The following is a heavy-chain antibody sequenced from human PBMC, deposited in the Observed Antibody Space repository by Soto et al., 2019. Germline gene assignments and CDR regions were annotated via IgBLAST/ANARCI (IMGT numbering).Heavy chain of an antibody. CDR3: ASSIAAAGTPYYYYYYGMDV. J-gene: IGHJ6*02. D-gene: IGHD6-13*01. CDR2: INPNSGGT. V-gene: IGHV1-2*04. Sequence: VKVSCKASGYTFTGYYMHWVRQAPGQGLEWMGWINPNSGGTNYAQKFQGWVTMTRDTSISTAYMELSRLRSDDTAVYYCASSIAAAGTPYYYYYYGMDVWGQGTTVTVSS. CDR1: GYTFTGYY.